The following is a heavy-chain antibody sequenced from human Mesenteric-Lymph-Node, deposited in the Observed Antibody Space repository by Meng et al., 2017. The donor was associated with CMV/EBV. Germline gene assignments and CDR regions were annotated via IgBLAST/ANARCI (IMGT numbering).Heavy chain of an antibody. CDR2: IGGGGGST. D-gene: IGHD4-17*01. Sequence: GESLKISCAASGFTSSSYAMSWVRQAPGKGLERVSAIGGGGGSTYYTDSVKGRFTISRDNSKNTLYLQMNSLRAEDTAVYYCAKIATVTKGYYFDYWGQGTLVTVSS. J-gene: IGHJ4*02. V-gene: IGHV3-23*01. CDR1: GFTSSSYA. CDR3: AKIATVTKGYYFDY.